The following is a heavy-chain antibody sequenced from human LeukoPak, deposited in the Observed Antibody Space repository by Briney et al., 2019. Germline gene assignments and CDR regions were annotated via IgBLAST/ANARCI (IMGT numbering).Heavy chain of an antibody. Sequence: GGSLRLSCAASGFTFSHYWMHWVRQAPGKGLVWVSRINSDGSSRDYADSVKGRFTISRDNAKNTLYLQMKSLRAEDTAVYYCARSHRGAYYYYGMDVWGQGTTVSVSS. CDR2: INSDGSSR. V-gene: IGHV3-74*01. D-gene: IGHD3-16*01. CDR1: GFTFSHYW. J-gene: IGHJ6*02. CDR3: ARSHRGAYYYYGMDV.